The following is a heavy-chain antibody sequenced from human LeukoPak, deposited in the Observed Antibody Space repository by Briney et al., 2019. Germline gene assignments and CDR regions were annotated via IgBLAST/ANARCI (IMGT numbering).Heavy chain of an antibody. CDR1: GFTFSSYD. CDR2: IGTAGDT. Sequence: GGSLRLSCAASGFTFSSYDMHWVRQATGKGLEWVSAIGTAGDTYYPGSVKGRFTISRENAKNSLYLQMNSLRAGDTAVYYCARAAGLYYYYGMDVWGQGTTVTVSS. CDR3: ARAAGLYYYYGMDV. D-gene: IGHD6-13*01. J-gene: IGHJ6*02. V-gene: IGHV3-13*01.